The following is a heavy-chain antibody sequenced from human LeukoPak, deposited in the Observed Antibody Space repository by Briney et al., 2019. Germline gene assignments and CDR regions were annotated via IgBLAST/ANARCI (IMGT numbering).Heavy chain of an antibody. J-gene: IGHJ5*02. CDR3: ASRDNWNDWFDP. D-gene: IGHD1-1*01. CDR1: GFTFSSYAM. V-gene: IGHV4-4*02. CDR2: IYHSGST. Sequence: GSLRLSCAASGFTFSSYAMSWVRQPPGKGLEWTGEIYHSGSTNYNPSLKSRVTISVDKSKNQFSLKLSSVTAADTAVYYCASRDNWNDWFDPWGQGTLVTVSS.